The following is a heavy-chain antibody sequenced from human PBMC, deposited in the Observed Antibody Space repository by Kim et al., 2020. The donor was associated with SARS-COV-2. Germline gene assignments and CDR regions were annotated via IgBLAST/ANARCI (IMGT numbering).Heavy chain of an antibody. CDR3: ARNVWGSYRPDAFDI. J-gene: IGHJ3*02. V-gene: IGHV3-66*01. D-gene: IGHD3-16*02. CDR2: IYSGGST. Sequence: GGSLRLSCAASGFTVTSHYMSWVRQAPGKGLEWVSIIYSGGSTYYADSVKGRFTISRDNSKNTLYLQMNSLRGDDTAVYYCARNVWGSYRPDAFDIWGQG. CDR1: GFTVTSHY.